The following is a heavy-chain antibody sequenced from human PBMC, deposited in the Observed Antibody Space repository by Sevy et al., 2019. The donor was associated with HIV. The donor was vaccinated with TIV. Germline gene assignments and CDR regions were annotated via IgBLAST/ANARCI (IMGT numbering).Heavy chain of an antibody. J-gene: IGHJ4*02. Sequence: ASVKVSCKASGYTFTSYGISWVRQAPGQGLEWMGWISAYNGNTNYAQKLQGRVTMTTDTSTSTAYMELSSLRSDDTAVYYCAGDDVGRQWLALPAGTGGGNFDYWGQGTLVTVSS. D-gene: IGHD6-19*01. CDR2: ISAYNGNT. CDR1: GYTFTSYG. CDR3: AGDDVGRQWLALPAGTGGGNFDY. V-gene: IGHV1-18*01.